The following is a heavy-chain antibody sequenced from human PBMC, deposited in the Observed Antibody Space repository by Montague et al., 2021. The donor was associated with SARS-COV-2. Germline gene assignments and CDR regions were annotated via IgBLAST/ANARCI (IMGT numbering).Heavy chain of an antibody. V-gene: IGHV2-70*01. D-gene: IGHD6-19*01. CDR3: ARISAWYSSGWSAFDY. CDR1: GFPLSTSGMC. CDR2: IDWDDDK. Sequence: PALAKPTQTLTLTCTFSGFPLSTSGMCVSWIRQPPGKALEWLALIDWDDDKYYSTSLKTRLTISKDTSKNQVVLTMTNMDPVDTATYYCARISAWYSSGWSAFDYWGQGTLVTVSS. J-gene: IGHJ4*02.